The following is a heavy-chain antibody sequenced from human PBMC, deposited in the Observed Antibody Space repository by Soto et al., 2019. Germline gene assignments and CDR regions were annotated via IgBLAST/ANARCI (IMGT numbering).Heavy chain of an antibody. D-gene: IGHD5-12*01. Sequence: EVHLVESGGGLVKPGRSLRLSCTASGIAFGDNPMTWFRQAPGKGREWVGHVTSKRYGGTPRYAASVEGRFTISRDDSTSIVYLQMNSLRTEDASVFYCSRWARATRPEQAFDVWGRGTMVTVSS. CDR2: VTSKRYGGTP. CDR3: SRWARATRPEQAFDV. CDR1: GIAFGDNP. J-gene: IGHJ3*01. V-gene: IGHV3-49*05.